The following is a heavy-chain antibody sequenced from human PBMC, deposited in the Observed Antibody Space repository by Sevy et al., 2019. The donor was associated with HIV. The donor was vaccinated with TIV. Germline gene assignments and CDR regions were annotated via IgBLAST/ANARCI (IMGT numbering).Heavy chain of an antibody. D-gene: IGHD3-3*01. Sequence: SETLSLTCTVSGGSISSSSYYWGWIRQPPGKGLEWIGNIYYSGSTYYYPSLKSRVTISVETSKNQFSLKLSSVTAADTAVYYCAVITIFGVVTDNWFDPWGQGTLVTVSS. J-gene: IGHJ5*02. CDR1: GGSISSSSYY. V-gene: IGHV4-39*01. CDR3: AVITIFGVVTDNWFDP. CDR2: IYYSGST.